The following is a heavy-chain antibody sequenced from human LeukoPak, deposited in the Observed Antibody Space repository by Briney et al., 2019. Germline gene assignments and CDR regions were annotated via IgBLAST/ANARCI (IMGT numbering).Heavy chain of an antibody. V-gene: IGHV3-74*01. D-gene: IGHD5-24*01. CDR2: IISDGSSI. CDR1: DFTFSSHW. Sequence: GGSLRLSCATSDFTFSSHWMHWVRQAPGKGLVWVSRIISDGSSISYADSVKGRFTISRDNAKNTLYLQMNSLRAEDTAVYYCAKGEGDGYNLDYWGQGTLVTVSS. J-gene: IGHJ4*02. CDR3: AKGEGDGYNLDY.